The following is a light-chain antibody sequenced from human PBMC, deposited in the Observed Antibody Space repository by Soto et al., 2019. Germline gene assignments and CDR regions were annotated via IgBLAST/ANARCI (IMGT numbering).Light chain of an antibody. CDR2: DSN. CDR1: SSNIGSNT. V-gene: IGLV1-44*01. J-gene: IGLJ3*02. CDR3: ATWDASLSGWV. Sequence: QSVMTQPPSASGTPGQRVTISCSGSSSNIGSNTVHWYQQLPGTAPKLLIYDSNQRPSGVPDRFSGSKSGTSASLAIRGLQPEDEADYYCATWDASLSGWVFGGGTKLTVL.